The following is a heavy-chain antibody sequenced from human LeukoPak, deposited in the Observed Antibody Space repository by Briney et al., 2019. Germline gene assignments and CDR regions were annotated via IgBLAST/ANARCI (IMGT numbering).Heavy chain of an antibody. J-gene: IGHJ4*02. V-gene: IGHV4-59*08. D-gene: IGHD6-13*01. CDR1: GGSISSYY. Sequence: SETLSPTCTVSGGSISSYYWSWIRQPPGKGLEWIGYIYYSGSTNYNPSLKSRVTISVDTSKNQFSLKLSSVTAADTAVYYCARHSRSLIAAAGTYFDYWGQGTLVTVSS. CDR3: ARHSRSLIAAAGTYFDY. CDR2: IYYSGST.